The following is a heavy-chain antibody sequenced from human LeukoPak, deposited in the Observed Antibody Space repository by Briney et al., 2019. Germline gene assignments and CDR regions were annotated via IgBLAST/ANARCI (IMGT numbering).Heavy chain of an antibody. CDR3: ARGRIFDY. J-gene: IGHJ4*02. CDR1: GGSFSGYY. Sequence: AETLSLTCAVYGGSFSGYYWSWIRQPPGKGLEWIGEINHSGSTNYNPSLKSRVTISVDTSKNQFSLKLSSVTAADTAVYYCARGRIFDYWGQGTLVTVSS. V-gene: IGHV4-34*01. D-gene: IGHD2-15*01. CDR2: INHSGST.